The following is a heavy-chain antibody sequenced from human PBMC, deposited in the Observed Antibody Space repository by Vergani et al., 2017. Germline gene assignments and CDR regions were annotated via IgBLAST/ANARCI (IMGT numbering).Heavy chain of an antibody. CDR1: GGSFSGYY. D-gene: IGHD5-12*01. CDR2: INHSGST. Sequence: QVQLQQWGAGLLKPSETLSLTCAVYGGSFSGYYWSWIRQPPGKGREWIGEINHSGSTNYNPSLKSRVTISVDTSKNQFSLKLSSVTAADTAVYYCARRPGWLRPGASYYFDYWGQGTLVTVSS. V-gene: IGHV4-34*01. CDR3: ARRPGWLRPGASYYFDY. J-gene: IGHJ4*02.